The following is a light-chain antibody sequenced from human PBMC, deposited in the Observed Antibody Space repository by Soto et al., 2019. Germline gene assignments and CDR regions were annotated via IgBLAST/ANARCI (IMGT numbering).Light chain of an antibody. Sequence: EIVLTQSPGTLSLSPGERATLSCRASQSVSSSYLAWYQQKPGQAPRLLIYGASSRATGIPDRVSGSGSGTDFTLTISRLEPEDFALYYCQQYGSSPLTFGQGTKVDIK. V-gene: IGKV3-20*01. CDR1: QSVSSSY. CDR3: QQYGSSPLT. J-gene: IGKJ1*01. CDR2: GAS.